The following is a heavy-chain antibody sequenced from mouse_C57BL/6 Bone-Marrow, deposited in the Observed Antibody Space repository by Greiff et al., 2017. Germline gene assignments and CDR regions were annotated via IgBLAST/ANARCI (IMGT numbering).Heavy chain of an antibody. Sequence: QVQLQQPGAELVKPGASVKMSCKASGYTFTSYWITWVKQRPGQGLEWIGDIYPGSGSTNYNEKFKSKATLTVDTSSSTAYMQLSSLTSEDSAVYYCARLAGYYYGSSYPFDYWGQGTTLTVSS. D-gene: IGHD1-1*01. CDR1: GYTFTSYW. CDR3: ARLAGYYYGSSYPFDY. J-gene: IGHJ2*01. V-gene: IGHV1-55*01. CDR2: IYPGSGST.